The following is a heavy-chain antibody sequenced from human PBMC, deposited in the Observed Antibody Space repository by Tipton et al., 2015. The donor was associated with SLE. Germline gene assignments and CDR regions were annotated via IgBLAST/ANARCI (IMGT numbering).Heavy chain of an antibody. D-gene: IGHD3-3*01. CDR1: GFTFRSYD. CDR3: AKHGVYGMDV. Sequence: SGFTFRSYDMDWVRQTPGKGLEWVAFIRYDGSSEYYADSVKGRFTIGRDKSKNTLYLQMNSLRPVDTAVYYCAKHGVYGMDVWGRGTAVTVSS. J-gene: IGHJ6*02. V-gene: IGHV3-30*02. CDR2: IRYDGSSE.